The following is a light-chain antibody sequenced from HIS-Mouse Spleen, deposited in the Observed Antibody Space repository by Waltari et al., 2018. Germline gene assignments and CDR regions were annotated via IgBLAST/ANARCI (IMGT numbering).Light chain of an antibody. CDR3: QQLNSYPPT. CDR2: AAS. J-gene: IGKJ1*01. Sequence: DIQFTQSPSFLYASVADRVTITCRASQGISSYLAWYQQKPGKAPKLLIYAASTLQSGVPSRFSGSGSGTEFTLTISSLQPEDFATYYCQQLNSYPPTFGQGTKVEIK. CDR1: QGISSY. V-gene: IGKV1-9*01.